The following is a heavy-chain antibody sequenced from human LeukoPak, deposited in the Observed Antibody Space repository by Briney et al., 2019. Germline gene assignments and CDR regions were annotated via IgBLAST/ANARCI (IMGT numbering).Heavy chain of an antibody. V-gene: IGHV3-7*01. CDR2: IKQDGSEK. D-gene: IGHD4-17*01. Sequence: GGSLRLSCAASGFTFSSYEMNWVRQAPGKGLEWVANIKQDGSEKYYVDSVKGRFTISRDNAKNSLYLQMNSLRVEDTAVYYCARVRVYGDSERDYWGQGTLVTVSS. CDR1: GFTFSSYE. J-gene: IGHJ4*02. CDR3: ARVRVYGDSERDY.